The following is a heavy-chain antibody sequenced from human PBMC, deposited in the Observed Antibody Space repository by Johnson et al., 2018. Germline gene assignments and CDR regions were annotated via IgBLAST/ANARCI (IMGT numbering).Heavy chain of an antibody. D-gene: IGHD3-10*01. J-gene: IGHJ1*01. V-gene: IGHV3-13*01. CDR1: GFTFSSYD. CDR2: IGTAGDT. CDR3: ARGGRGVVGFQH. Sequence: EVQLLESGGGLVQPGGSLRLSCAASGFTFSSYDMHWVRQATGKGLEWVSAIGTAGDTYYPGSRHGRFTISRENAKISLYLQMNSLRAGDTAVDYCARGGRGVVGFQHWGQGTLVTVSS.